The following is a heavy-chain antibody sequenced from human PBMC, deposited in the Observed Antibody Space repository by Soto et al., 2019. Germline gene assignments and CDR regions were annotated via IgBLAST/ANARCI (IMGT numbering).Heavy chain of an antibody. CDR2: IYYSGST. Sequence: ILSLTCTVSGGSIISGGYYWSWIRQHPGKGLEWIGYIYYSGSTYYNPSLKSRVTISVDTSKNQFSLKLSSVTAADTAVYYCARARITMVRGVPPGGFDPWGQGTLVTVSS. J-gene: IGHJ5*02. D-gene: IGHD3-10*01. CDR3: ARARITMVRGVPPGGFDP. CDR1: GGSIISGGYY. V-gene: IGHV4-31*03.